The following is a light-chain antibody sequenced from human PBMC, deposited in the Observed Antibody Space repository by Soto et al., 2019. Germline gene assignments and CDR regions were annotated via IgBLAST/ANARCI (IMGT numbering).Light chain of an antibody. V-gene: IGLV1-40*01. J-gene: IGLJ3*02. CDR3: QSYDSSLSGAV. CDR2: RNN. Sequence: QSVLTQPPSVSGAPGQRVTISCTGSSSNIGTSNIGAGYDVHWYQQLPGTAPKLLIYRNNNRPSGVPDRFSASKSGTSASLAITGLQAEDEADYYCQSYDSSLSGAVFGGGTKVTVL. CDR1: SSNIGTSNIGAGYD.